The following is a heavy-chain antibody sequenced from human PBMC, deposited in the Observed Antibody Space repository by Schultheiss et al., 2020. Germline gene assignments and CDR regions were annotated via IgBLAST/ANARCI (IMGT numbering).Heavy chain of an antibody. Sequence: SQTLSLTCAVYGGSFSGYYWGWIRQPPEKGLEWIGEIYHSGSTNYNPSLKSRVTISVDKSKNQFSLKLSSVTAADTAVYYCARALTGTTLIDYWGQGTLVTVSS. J-gene: IGHJ4*02. D-gene: IGHD1-20*01. V-gene: IGHV4-34*01. CDR1: GGSFSGYY. CDR3: ARALTGTTLIDY. CDR2: IYHSGST.